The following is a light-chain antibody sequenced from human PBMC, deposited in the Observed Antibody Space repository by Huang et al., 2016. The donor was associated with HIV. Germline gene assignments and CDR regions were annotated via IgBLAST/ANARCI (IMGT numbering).Light chain of an antibody. CDR2: GTS. V-gene: IGKV3-20*01. CDR3: QQYGTSPPSLT. CDR1: QSVSGTY. Sequence: EIVLTQSPGTLSLSPGGRATLSCRASQSVSGTYLAWYQQKPGHAPRLLIYGTSIKATGIPDRCSGSGSATDFTLTISRLGPEDFAVYYCQQYGTSPPSLTFGGGTKVEIK. J-gene: IGKJ4*01.